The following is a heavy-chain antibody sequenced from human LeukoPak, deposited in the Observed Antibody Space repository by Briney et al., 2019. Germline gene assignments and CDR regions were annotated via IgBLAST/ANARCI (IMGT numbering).Heavy chain of an antibody. CDR2: INHSGST. CDR1: GGSFSGYY. J-gene: IGHJ5*02. D-gene: IGHD2-2*01. Sequence: SETLSLTCAVYGGSFSGYYWSWIRQPPGKGLEWLGEINHSGSTNYNPSLKSRVTISVDTSKNQFSLKLSSVTAADTAVYYCASLDPGLIVVVPAAMGDNWFDPWGQGTLVTVSS. CDR3: ASLDPGLIVVVPAAMGDNWFDP. V-gene: IGHV4-34*01.